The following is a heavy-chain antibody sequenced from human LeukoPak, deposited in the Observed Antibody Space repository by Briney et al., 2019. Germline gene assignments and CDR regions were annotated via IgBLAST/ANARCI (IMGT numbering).Heavy chain of an antibody. J-gene: IGHJ3*02. CDR2: IRVYNGDT. CDR3: ARFDASQGRNAFDI. CDR1: RYTFTSYG. Sequence: ASVKVSCKASRYTFTSYGISWVRQAPGQGLEWMGWIRVYNGDTNYAQNLQGRVTMTTDTSASTAYMELRSLRSDDTAVYYCARFDASQGRNAFDIWGQGTMVTVSS. V-gene: IGHV1-18*01. D-gene: IGHD2-8*01.